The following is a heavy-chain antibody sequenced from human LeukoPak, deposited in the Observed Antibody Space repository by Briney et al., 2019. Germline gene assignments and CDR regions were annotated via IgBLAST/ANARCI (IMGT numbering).Heavy chain of an antibody. V-gene: IGHV1-2*06. CDR3: AKSTYYYGSGEGSNYWYFDL. D-gene: IGHD3-10*01. CDR2: INPNSGGT. J-gene: IGHJ2*01. Sequence: ASVKVSCKASGYTFTGYYMHWVRQAPGQGLEWMGRINPNSGGTNYAQKFQGRVTMTRDTSISTAYMELSRLRSDDTAVYYCAKSTYYYGSGEGSNYWYFDLWGRGTLVTVSP. CDR1: GYTFTGYY.